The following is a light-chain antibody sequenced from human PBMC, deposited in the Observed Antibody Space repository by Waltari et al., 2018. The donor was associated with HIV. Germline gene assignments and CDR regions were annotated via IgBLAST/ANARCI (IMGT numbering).Light chain of an antibody. Sequence: QSVLTQPPSASATPGQRVTISCSGRSSTRGNYYVYWYQQLPGATPKVLLFRNNRRPSGVPDRFSGSKSGTSASLAISGLRSEDEADYYCATWDDSLSGVVFGGGTKLTVL. CDR3: ATWDDSLSGVV. V-gene: IGLV1-47*01. CDR1: SSTRGNYY. J-gene: IGLJ2*01. CDR2: RNN.